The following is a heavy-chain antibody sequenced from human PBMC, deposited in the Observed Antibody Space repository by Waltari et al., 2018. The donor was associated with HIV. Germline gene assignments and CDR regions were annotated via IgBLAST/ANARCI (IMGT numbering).Heavy chain of an antibody. CDR2: MNPNSGNT. D-gene: IGHD3-22*01. V-gene: IGHV1-8*01. CDR1: GYTFTSYD. Sequence: QVQVVQSGAEVKKPGASVKVSCKASGYTFTSYDINWVRQATGQGLEWMGWMNPNSGNTGYIQNFQGRVTMTRNTSISTAYMELSSLRSEDTAVYYCVREYYYDSRGYLGRYFDLWGRGTLVTVSS. J-gene: IGHJ2*01. CDR3: VREYYYDSRGYLGRYFDL.